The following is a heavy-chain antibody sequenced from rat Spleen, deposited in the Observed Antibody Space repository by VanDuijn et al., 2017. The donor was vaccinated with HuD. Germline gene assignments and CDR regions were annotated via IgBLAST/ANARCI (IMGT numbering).Heavy chain of an antibody. CDR1: GFSLTSYH. CDR2: IWAGWST. Sequence: QVQLKESGPGLVQPSQTLSLTCTVSGFSLTSYHVSWVCQLPGKGLVWMGTIWAGWSTNYNSSLKSQLSISRDTSKNQVFLKMNSLQTDDTGTYCCTRDPYNSGYAGTYFDYWGQGVMVTVSS. CDR3: TRDPYNSGYAGTYFDY. J-gene: IGHJ2*01. D-gene: IGHD4-3*01. V-gene: IGHV2-15*01.